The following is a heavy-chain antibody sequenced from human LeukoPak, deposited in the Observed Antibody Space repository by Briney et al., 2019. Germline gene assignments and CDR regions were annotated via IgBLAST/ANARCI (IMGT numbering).Heavy chain of an antibody. J-gene: IGHJ4*02. CDR2: IWYDGSNK. V-gene: IGHV3-33*01. Sequence: PGRSLRLSCAASGFTFSSYGMHWVRQAPGKGLEWVAVIWYDGSNKYYADSVKGRFTISRDNSKNTLYLQMNSLRAEDTAVYYCATGITSEWDFDYWGQGTLVTVSS. CDR1: GFTFSSYG. CDR3: ATGITSEWDFDY. D-gene: IGHD1-14*01.